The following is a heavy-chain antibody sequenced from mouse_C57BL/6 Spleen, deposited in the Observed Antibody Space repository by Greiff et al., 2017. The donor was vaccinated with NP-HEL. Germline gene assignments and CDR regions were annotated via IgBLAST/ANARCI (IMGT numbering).Heavy chain of an antibody. Sequence: QVQLQQSGAELVRPGASVKLSCKASGYTFTDYYINWVKQRPGQGLEWIARIYPGSGNTYYNEKFKGKATLTAEKSSSTAYMQLSSLTSEDSAVYLCARNGNRWYLDVGGTGTTVTVSS. CDR1: GYTFTDYY. D-gene: IGHD2-1*01. V-gene: IGHV1-76*01. J-gene: IGHJ1*03. CDR2: IYPGSGNT. CDR3: ARNGNRWYLDV.